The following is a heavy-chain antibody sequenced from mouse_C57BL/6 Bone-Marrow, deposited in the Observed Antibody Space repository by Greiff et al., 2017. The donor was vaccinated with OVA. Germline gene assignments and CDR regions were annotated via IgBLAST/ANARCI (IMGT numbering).Heavy chain of an antibody. Sequence: EVKLMESGGDLVKPGGSLKLSCAASGFTFSSYGMSWVRQTPDKRLEWVATISSGGSYTYYPDSVKGRFTISRDNAKNTLYLQMSSLKSEDTAMYYCARPKYDYDGAWFAYWGQGTLVTVSA. CDR1: GFTFSSYG. CDR3: ARPKYDYDGAWFAY. J-gene: IGHJ3*01. CDR2: ISSGGSYT. D-gene: IGHD2-4*01. V-gene: IGHV5-6*01.